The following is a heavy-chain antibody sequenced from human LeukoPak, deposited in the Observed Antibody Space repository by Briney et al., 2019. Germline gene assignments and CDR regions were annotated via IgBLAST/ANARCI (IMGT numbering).Heavy chain of an antibody. CDR1: GFTFSSYA. V-gene: IGHV3-30-3*02. CDR3: AKFRQYYYGSGSPDTDY. J-gene: IGHJ4*02. CDR2: ISYDGSNK. D-gene: IGHD3-10*01. Sequence: GGSLRLSCAASGFTFSSYAMHWVRQAPGKGLEWVAVISYDGSNKYYADSVKGRFTISRDNSKNTLYLQMNSLRAEDTAVYYCAKFRQYYYGSGSPDTDYWGQGTLVTVSS.